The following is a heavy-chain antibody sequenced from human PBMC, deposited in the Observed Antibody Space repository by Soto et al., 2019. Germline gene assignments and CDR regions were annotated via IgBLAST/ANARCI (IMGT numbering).Heavy chain of an antibody. CDR2: IIPIFGTA. V-gene: IGHV1-69*01. Sequence: QVQLVQSGAEVKKPGSSVKVSCKASGGTFSSYAISWVRQAPGQGLEWMGGIIPIFGTANYAQKFQGRVTITADESTSTAYMELSSLRSEDTAVYYCASGLYSYGYWGGYYFDYWGQGTLVTVSS. CDR3: ASGLYSYGYWGGYYFDY. D-gene: IGHD5-18*01. CDR1: GGTFSSYA. J-gene: IGHJ4*02.